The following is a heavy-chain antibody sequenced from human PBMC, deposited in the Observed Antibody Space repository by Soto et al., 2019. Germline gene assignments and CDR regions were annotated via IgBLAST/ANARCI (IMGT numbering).Heavy chain of an antibody. CDR3: VRGYCGGGGCYLRRDAFDV. V-gene: IGHV3-15*07. CDR2: IKSKTDGGTP. CDR1: GFTFTTAW. J-gene: IGHJ3*01. Sequence: GGSLRLSCAASGFTFTTAWINWVRQAPGKGLEWVGRIKSKTDGGTPDFAAPVRGRFAISRDDSKSKEYLQMNSLKNEDTAVYFCVRGYCGGGGCYLRRDAFDVWGQGTMVTVSS. D-gene: IGHD2-15*01.